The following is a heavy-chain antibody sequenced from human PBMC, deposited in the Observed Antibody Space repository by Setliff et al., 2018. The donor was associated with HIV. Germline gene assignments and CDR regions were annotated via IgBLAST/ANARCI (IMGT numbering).Heavy chain of an antibody. CDR2: IYWDDDK. CDR3: ARTYGSASKPDY. V-gene: IGHV2-5*02. J-gene: IGHJ4*02. Sequence: ESGPTLVNPTQTLTLTCTYSGFSLSTSGVGVGWIRQPPGKALEWLGVIYWDDDKRFSPSLKSRLTISKDTSKNQVVLTMTNMGPLDTATYFCARTYGSASKPDYWGPGTLVTVSS. CDR1: GFSLSTSGVG. D-gene: IGHD3-10*01.